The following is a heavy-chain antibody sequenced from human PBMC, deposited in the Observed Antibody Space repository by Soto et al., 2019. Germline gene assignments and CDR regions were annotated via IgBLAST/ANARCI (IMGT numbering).Heavy chain of an antibody. CDR2: IWYDGSNK. V-gene: IGHV3-33*01. Sequence: GGSLRLSCAASGFTFSSYGMHWVRQAPVKGLEWVAVIWYDGSNKYYADSVKGRFTISRDNSKNTLYLQMNSLRAEDTAVYYCARNGIAVAGNDAFDIWGQGTMVTVS. J-gene: IGHJ3*02. D-gene: IGHD6-19*01. CDR1: GFTFSSYG. CDR3: ARNGIAVAGNDAFDI.